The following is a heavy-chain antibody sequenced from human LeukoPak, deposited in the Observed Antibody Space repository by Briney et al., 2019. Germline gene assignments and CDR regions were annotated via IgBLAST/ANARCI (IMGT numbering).Heavy chain of an antibody. CDR2: IYYSGST. Sequence: PAETLSLTCTVSGGSMSSSSYYWGWIRQPPGKGLEGIGSIYYSGSTYYNPSLKSRVTISVDTSKNQFSLKLSSVTAADTAVYYRARVYYDFWSGYLLWFDPWGQGTLVTVSS. D-gene: IGHD3-3*01. J-gene: IGHJ5*02. CDR3: ARVYYDFWSGYLLWFDP. CDR1: GGSMSSSSYY. V-gene: IGHV4-39*07.